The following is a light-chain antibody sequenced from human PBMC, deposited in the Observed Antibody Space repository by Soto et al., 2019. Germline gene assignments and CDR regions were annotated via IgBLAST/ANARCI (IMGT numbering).Light chain of an antibody. Sequence: QSVLTQPPSVSGAPGQRVTISCTGSSSNIGAGYDVHWYQQLPGTAPKLLIYGNSNRPSGVPDRFSGSKSGTSASLAITGLKAEVEADYSCQSYDSSLSGSVVFGGGTKLTVL. CDR2: GNS. CDR1: SSNIGAGYD. CDR3: QSYDSSLSGSVV. V-gene: IGLV1-40*01. J-gene: IGLJ3*02.